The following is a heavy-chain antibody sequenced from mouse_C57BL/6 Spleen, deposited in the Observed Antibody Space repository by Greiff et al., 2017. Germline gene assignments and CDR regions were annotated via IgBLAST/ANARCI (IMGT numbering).Heavy chain of an antibody. CDR2: IHPNSGST. Sequence: VQLQQPGAELVKPGASVKLSCKASGYTFTSYWMHWVKQRPGQGLEWIGMIHPNSGSTNYNEKFKSKATLTVDKSSSTAYMQLSSLTSEDSAVYYCARERDYVKAWFAYWGQGTLVTVSA. D-gene: IGHD1-1*01. J-gene: IGHJ3*01. CDR1: GYTFTSYW. V-gene: IGHV1-64*01. CDR3: ARERDYVKAWFAY.